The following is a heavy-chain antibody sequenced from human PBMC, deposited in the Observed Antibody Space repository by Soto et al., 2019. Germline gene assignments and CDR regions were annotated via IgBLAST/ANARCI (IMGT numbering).Heavy chain of an antibody. D-gene: IGHD6-19*01. Sequence: SLTCAISEDSVSSNSAAWNWIRQSPSRGLEWPGRTYYRSKWYKDYAVSVKSRITINPDTSKNQFSLQLNSVTPEDTAVYYCARGDSSGWSRGGFDYWGQGTLVTVSS. CDR3: ARGDSSGWSRGGFDY. J-gene: IGHJ4*02. CDR1: EDSVSSNSAA. V-gene: IGHV6-1*01. CDR2: TYYRSKWYK.